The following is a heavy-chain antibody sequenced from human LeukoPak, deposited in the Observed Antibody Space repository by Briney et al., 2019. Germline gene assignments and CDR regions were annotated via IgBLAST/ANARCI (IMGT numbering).Heavy chain of an antibody. J-gene: IGHJ4*02. CDR3: TKNVPGRAIDY. CDR1: GFTFNSYA. V-gene: IGHV3-23*01. D-gene: IGHD2-15*01. CDR2: ISGSGGST. Sequence: GGSLRLSCAASGFTFNSYAMSWVRQAPGKGLEWVSAISGSGGSTHYADSVKGRFTISRDNSKNTLSLQMSSLRAEDTATYYCTKNVPGRAIDYWGQGTLVTVSS.